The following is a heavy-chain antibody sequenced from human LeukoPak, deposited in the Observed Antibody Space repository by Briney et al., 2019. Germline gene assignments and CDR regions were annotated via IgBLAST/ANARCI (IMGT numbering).Heavy chain of an antibody. CDR3: AREGSGHGIYCSGGSCYTPNDAFDI. CDR1: GGSISNYY. V-gene: IGHV4-4*07. CDR2: IYTSGST. Sequence: PSETLSLTCTVSGGSISNYYWSWIRQPAGKGLEWIGRIYTSGSTNYNPSLKSRVTMSVDTSKNQSSLKLSSVTAADTAVYYCAREGSGHGIYCSGGSCYTPNDAFDIWGQGTMVTVSS. D-gene: IGHD2-15*01. J-gene: IGHJ3*02.